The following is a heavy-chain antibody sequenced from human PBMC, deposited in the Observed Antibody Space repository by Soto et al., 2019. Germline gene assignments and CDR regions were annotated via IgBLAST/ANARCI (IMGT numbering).Heavy chain of an antibody. Sequence: PSKNLSLTCTVSGGSISSSSYYWGWIRQPPGNGLEWIGSIYDSGSTYYNPSLKSRVTISVDTSQKQFSLKVSSVTAAAMAVYYCARHGGYCSGGSCPPGYWGQGTLVTVSS. CDR2: IYDSGST. D-gene: IGHD2-15*01. J-gene: IGHJ4*02. CDR3: ARHGGYCSGGSCPPGY. V-gene: IGHV4-39*01. CDR1: GGSISSSSYY.